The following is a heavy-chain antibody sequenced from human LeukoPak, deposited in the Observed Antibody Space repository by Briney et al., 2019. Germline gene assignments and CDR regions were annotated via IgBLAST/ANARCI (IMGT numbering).Heavy chain of an antibody. V-gene: IGHV1-69*04. CDR2: IIPILGRT. J-gene: IGHJ4*02. CDR1: GGTFSSYA. Sequence: SVTDSCKASGGTFSSYAISWVRQAPGQGLEWMGRIIPILGRTNYAQKFQGRVTITADKSTSTAYMELSSLRSDDTAVYYCARDPSGGYVRYFDYWGQKTVVPLFS. D-gene: IGHD3-16*01. CDR3: ARDPSGGYVRYFDY.